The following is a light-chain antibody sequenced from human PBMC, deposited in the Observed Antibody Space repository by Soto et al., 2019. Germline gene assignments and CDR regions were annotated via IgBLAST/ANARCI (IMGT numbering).Light chain of an antibody. V-gene: IGKV1-33*01. CDR1: QDIRKY. Sequence: DIQMTQSPSSLSASVGDRVTITCQASQDIRKYLNWYQQKPGKAPKLLIYDVANLETGVPPRFSGCGSGTDFTFTISSLQPEDIATYYCQQYDSLPITFGQGTRLDIK. J-gene: IGKJ5*01. CDR3: QQYDSLPIT. CDR2: DVA.